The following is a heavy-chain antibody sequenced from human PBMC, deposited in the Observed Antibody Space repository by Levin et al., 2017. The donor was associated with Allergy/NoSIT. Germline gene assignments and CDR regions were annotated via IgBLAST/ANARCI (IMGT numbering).Heavy chain of an antibody. CDR3: ARQLRFSTYYYGGMNHPSDY. Sequence: KVSCKGSGYIFNDYWIGWVRQMPGKGPEWMGIIYPGDSETRYNPSFQGQVTISADKSINTAYLQWNSLKASDTAMYYCARQLRFSTYYYGGMNHPSDYSGHGSLVTV. J-gene: IGHJ4*01. CDR2: IYPGDSET. CDR1: GYIFNDYW. V-gene: IGHV5-51*01. D-gene: IGHD3-10*01.